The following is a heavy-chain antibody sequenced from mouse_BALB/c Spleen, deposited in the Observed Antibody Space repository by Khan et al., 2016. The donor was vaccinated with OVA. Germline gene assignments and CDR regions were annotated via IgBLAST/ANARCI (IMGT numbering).Heavy chain of an antibody. D-gene: IGHD1-3*01. CDR3: ARLEDI. V-gene: IGHV2-9*02. J-gene: IGHJ2*01. Sequence: QVQLKQSGPGLVAPSQSLSITCTVSGFSLTSYGVHWVRQPPGKGLEWLGVIWAGGSTNYNSALMSRLSISTDNSKSQVFLKRNSLQTDDTAMYYCARLEDIWGQGTTLTVSS. CDR1: GFSLTSYG. CDR2: IWAGGST.